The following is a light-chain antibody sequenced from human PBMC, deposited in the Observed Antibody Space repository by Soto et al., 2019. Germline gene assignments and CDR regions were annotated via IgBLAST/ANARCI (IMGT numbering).Light chain of an antibody. CDR2: TSG. Sequence: IHMTQSPSSLSASVGDRVTITCRASQRITTYLNWYQQKPGEAPKLLISTSGTLQRGVPSRFSGSGSGTDFTLTITSLHPADFAIYFCQQAYSTPYTFGQGTKLEIK. J-gene: IGKJ2*01. CDR3: QQAYSTPYT. CDR1: QRITTY. V-gene: IGKV1-39*01.